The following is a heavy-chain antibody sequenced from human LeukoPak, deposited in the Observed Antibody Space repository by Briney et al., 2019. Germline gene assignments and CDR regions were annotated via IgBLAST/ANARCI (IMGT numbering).Heavy chain of an antibody. CDR2: ISAYNGNT. J-gene: IGHJ3*02. CDR3: AREDPLLWFGETGAFDI. V-gene: IGHV1-18*01. Sequence: GASVKVSCKASGYTFTSYGISWVRQAPGQGLEWMGWISAYNGNTNYAQKLQGRVTMTTDTSTSTAYMELRSLRSDDTAVYYCAREDPLLWFGETGAFDIWGQGTMVTVSS. CDR1: GYTFTSYG. D-gene: IGHD3-10*01.